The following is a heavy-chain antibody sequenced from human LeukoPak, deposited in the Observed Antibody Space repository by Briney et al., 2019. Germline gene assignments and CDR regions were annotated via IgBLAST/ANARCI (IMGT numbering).Heavy chain of an antibody. CDR3: AKDGVAAPSFNYYYGMDV. V-gene: IGHV3-23*01. D-gene: IGHD2-15*01. CDR1: GFTFSSYA. J-gene: IGHJ6*02. Sequence: RPGGSLRLSCAASGFTFSSYAMSWVRQAPGKGLEWVSAISGSGGSTYYADSVKGRFTISRDNSENTLYLQMNSLRVEDTAVYYCAKDGVAAPSFNYYYGMDVWGQGTTVTVSS. CDR2: ISGSGGST.